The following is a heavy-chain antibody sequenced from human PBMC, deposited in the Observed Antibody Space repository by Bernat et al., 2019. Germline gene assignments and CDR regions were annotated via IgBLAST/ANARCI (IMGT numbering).Heavy chain of an antibody. CDR3: ARAAYYYDSSGYYRSYWYFDL. D-gene: IGHD3-22*01. J-gene: IGHJ2*01. V-gene: IGHV4-4*02. CDR1: GGSISSSNW. CDR2: IYNSGST. Sequence: QVQLQESGPGLVKPSGTLSLTCAVSGGSISSSNWWSWVRQPPGKGLEWIGEIYNSGSTNYNPSLKSRVTISVDKSKNQFSLKLSSVTAADTAVYYCARAAYYYDSSGYYRSYWYFDLWGRGTLVTVSS.